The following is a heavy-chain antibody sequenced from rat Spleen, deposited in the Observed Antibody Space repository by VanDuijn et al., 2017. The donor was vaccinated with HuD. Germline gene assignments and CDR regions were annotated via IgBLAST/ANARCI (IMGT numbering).Heavy chain of an antibody. CDR3: ARLNYGYNCDY. CDR1: GFTFSDYY. CDR2: ISYDGSST. V-gene: IGHV5-7*01. J-gene: IGHJ2*01. Sequence: EVQLVESGGGLVQPGRSLKLSCAASGFTFSDYYMAWVRQAPTKGLEWVATISYDGSSTYYRDSVKGRFTISRDNAKSTLYLQMDSLRSEDTATYYCARLNYGYNCDYWGQGVMVTVSS. D-gene: IGHD1-9*01.